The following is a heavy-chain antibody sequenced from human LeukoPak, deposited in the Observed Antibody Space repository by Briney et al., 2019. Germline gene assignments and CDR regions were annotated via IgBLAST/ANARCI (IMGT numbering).Heavy chain of an antibody. CDR2: INNDGSIT. CDR1: GVTFSSYW. Sequence: GGSLRLSCAASGVTFSSYWMQWVRQEPGKGRVGVSHINNDGSITNYADSVKGRFTISRDNAKNTLYLQMNSLRAEDTAVYYCAKDLHHGSADYWGQGTLVTVSS. J-gene: IGHJ4*02. D-gene: IGHD3-10*01. V-gene: IGHV3-74*01. CDR3: AKDLHHGSADY.